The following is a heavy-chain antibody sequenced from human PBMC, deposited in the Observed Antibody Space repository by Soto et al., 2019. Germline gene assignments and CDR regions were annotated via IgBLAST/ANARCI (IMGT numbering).Heavy chain of an antibody. D-gene: IGHD2-15*01. CDR2: IKQDGSEK. CDR3: ARDHCSGGSCYSRYYYYYYMDV. CDR1: GFTFSSYW. V-gene: IGHV3-7*01. J-gene: IGHJ6*03. Sequence: GGSLRLSCAASGFTFSSYWMSWVRQAPGKGLEWVANIKQDGSEKYYVDSVKGRFTISRDNAKNSLYLQMNSLRAEDTAVYYCARDHCSGGSCYSRYYYYYYMDVWGKGTTVTVSS.